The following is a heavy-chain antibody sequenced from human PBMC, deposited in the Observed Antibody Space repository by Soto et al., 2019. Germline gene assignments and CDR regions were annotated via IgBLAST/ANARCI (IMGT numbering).Heavy chain of an antibody. Sequence: EVQLVESGGGLVQPGRSLRLSCAASGFTFDDYAMHWVRQAPGKGLEWVSGISWNSGSIGYADSVKGRFTISRDNAKNSLYLQMNSLRAEDTALYYCAYYYDSNAIRPDAFDIWGQGTMVTVSS. CDR1: GFTFDDYA. V-gene: IGHV3-9*01. CDR3: AYYYDSNAIRPDAFDI. D-gene: IGHD3-22*01. CDR2: ISWNSGSI. J-gene: IGHJ3*02.